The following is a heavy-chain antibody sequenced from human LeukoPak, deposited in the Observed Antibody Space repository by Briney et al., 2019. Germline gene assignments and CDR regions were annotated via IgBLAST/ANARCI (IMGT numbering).Heavy chain of an antibody. CDR2: IIPIFGTA. D-gene: IGHD2-2*01. Sequence: SVKVSCKASGGTFSSYAISWVRQAPGQGLEWMGGIIPIFGTANYAQKFQGRVTITADESTSTAYMELSSLRSEDAAVYYCARALVPAAITSGYYYMDVWGKGTTVTVSS. CDR3: ARALVPAAITSGYYYMDV. CDR1: GGTFSSYA. J-gene: IGHJ6*03. V-gene: IGHV1-69*01.